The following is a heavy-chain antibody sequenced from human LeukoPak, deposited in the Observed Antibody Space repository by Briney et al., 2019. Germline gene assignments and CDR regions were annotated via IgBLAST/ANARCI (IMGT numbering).Heavy chain of an antibody. Sequence: GRSLRLSCAASGFTFSSYGMHWVRQAPGKGLEWVAVIWYDGSNKYYADYVKGRFTISRDNSKNTLYLQMNSLRAEDTAVYYCAADYGDYYFDYWGQGTLVTVSS. D-gene: IGHD4-17*01. J-gene: IGHJ4*02. CDR1: GFTFSSYG. CDR2: IWYDGSNK. CDR3: AADYGDYYFDY. V-gene: IGHV3-33*01.